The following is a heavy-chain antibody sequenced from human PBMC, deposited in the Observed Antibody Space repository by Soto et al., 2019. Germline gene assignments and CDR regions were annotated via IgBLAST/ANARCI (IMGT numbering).Heavy chain of an antibody. D-gene: IGHD1-26*01. CDR1: GGSISSGGYY. CDR3: ASGVVGTTTYFDY. CDR2: MYYTETS. Sequence: QVQLQESGPGLVQPSQTLSLTCTVSGGSISSGGYYWSWIRQHPGKGLEWIGYMYYTETSYYSPSLRSRVTISLDTSKNQFSLKLTSVTAADTAVYYCASGVVGTTTYFDYWGQGTLVTVSS. J-gene: IGHJ4*02. V-gene: IGHV4-31*03.